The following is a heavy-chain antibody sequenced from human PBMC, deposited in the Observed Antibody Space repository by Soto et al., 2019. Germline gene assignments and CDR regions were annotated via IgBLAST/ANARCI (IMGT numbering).Heavy chain of an antibody. V-gene: IGHV3-23*01. CDR1: GFTFSSYA. D-gene: IGHD3-22*01. CDR2: ISGSGGRT. J-gene: IGHJ4*02. Sequence: EVQLLESGGGLVQPGGSLRLSCAASGFTFSSYAMSWVRQAPGEGLEWVSAISGSGGRTYYADSLKGRFTISRDNSKNTLYLQMNSLRAEDTAVYYCAKDKGRYYYDSSGYPFDYWGQGTLVTVSS. CDR3: AKDKGRYYYDSSGYPFDY.